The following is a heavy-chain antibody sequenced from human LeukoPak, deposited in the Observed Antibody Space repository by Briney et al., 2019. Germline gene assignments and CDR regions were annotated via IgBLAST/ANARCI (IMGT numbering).Heavy chain of an antibody. Sequence: ASVKVSCKASGYSFSIFGISWVRQAPGQGLEWMGWVSASNGNTNYAQQLQGRVTMTTDTSTTTAYLELRSLRSDDTAVYYCARAGAAVTTHFDQWGQGTLVTVSS. CDR3: ARAGAAVTTHFDQ. V-gene: IGHV1-18*01. CDR1: GYSFSIFG. J-gene: IGHJ4*02. D-gene: IGHD4-17*01. CDR2: VSASNGNT.